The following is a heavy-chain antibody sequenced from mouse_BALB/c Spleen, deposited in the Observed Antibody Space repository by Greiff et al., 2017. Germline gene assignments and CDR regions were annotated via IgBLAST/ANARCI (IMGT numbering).Heavy chain of an antibody. V-gene: IGHV5-6*01. D-gene: IGHD3-2*01. CDR2: ISSGGSYT. CDR1: GFTFSSYG. CDR3: ARLGQLGAWFAY. Sequence: EVNVVESGGDLVKPGGSLKLSCAASGFTFSSYGMSWVRQTPDKRLEWVATISSGGSYTYYPDSVKGRFTISRDNAKNTLYLQMSSLNSEDTAMYYCARLGQLGAWFAYWGQGTLVTVSS. J-gene: IGHJ3*01.